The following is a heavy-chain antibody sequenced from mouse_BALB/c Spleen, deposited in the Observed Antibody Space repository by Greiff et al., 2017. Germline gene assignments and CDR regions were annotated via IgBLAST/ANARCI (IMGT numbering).Heavy chain of an antibody. V-gene: IGHV5-6*02. J-gene: IGHJ2*01. CDR1: GFTFSSYG. CDR3: ARHVGTHFDY. Sequence: EVMLVESGGDLVKPGGSLKLSCAASGFTFSSYGMSWVRQTPDKRLEWVATISSGGSYTYYPDSVKGRFTISRDNAKNTLYLQMSSLKSEDTAMYYCARHVGTHFDYWGQGTTLTVSS. CDR2: ISSGGSYT. D-gene: IGHD4-1*01.